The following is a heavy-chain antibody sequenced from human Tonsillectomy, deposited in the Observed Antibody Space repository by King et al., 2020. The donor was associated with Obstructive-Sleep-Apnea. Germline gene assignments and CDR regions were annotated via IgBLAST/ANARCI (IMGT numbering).Heavy chain of an antibody. CDR1: GGSISSNNY. CDR2: IYYSGST. D-gene: IGHD5-18*01. J-gene: IGHJ4*02. CDR3: ARADRDTAMGLFDS. Sequence: QLQESGPELVKPSETLSLTCTVSGGSISSNNYWGWIRQPPGKGLEWIGNIYYSGSTYYNPSLKGRVTISVNTSNNQFSLKLNSVTAADTAVFYCARADRDTAMGLFDSWGQGTLVTVSS. V-gene: IGHV4-39*07.